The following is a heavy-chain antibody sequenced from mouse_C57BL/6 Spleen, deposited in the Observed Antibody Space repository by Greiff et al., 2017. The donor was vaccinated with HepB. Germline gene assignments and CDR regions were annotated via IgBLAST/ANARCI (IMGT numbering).Heavy chain of an antibody. CDR1: GYTFTDYN. V-gene: IGHV1-22*01. J-gene: IGHJ1*03. Sequence: VQLQQSGPELVKPGASVKMSCKASGYTFTDYNMHWVKQSHGKSLEWIGYINPNNGGTSYNQKFKGKATLTVNKSSSTAYMELRSLTSEDSAVYYWADGSSYRGYFDVWGTGTTVTVSS. D-gene: IGHD1-1*01. CDR3: ADGSSYRGYFDV. CDR2: INPNNGGT.